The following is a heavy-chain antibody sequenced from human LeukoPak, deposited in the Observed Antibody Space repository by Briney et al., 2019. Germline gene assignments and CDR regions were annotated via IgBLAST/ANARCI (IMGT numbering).Heavy chain of an antibody. CDR3: AKWRQWGGTGYFDY. Sequence: GGPLRLSCAASGFTFSSYAMSWVRQAPGKGLEWVSAISGSGGSTYYADSVKGRFTISRDNSKNTLYLQMNSLRAEDTAVYYCAKWRQWGGTGYFDYWGQGTLVTVSS. V-gene: IGHV3-23*01. D-gene: IGHD6-19*01. J-gene: IGHJ4*02. CDR2: ISGSGGST. CDR1: GFTFSSYA.